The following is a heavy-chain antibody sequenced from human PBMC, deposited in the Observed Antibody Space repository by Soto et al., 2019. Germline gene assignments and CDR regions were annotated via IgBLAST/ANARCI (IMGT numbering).Heavy chain of an antibody. CDR3: ARAPTYDYDSSGYYYHYFDY. V-gene: IGHV4-34*01. J-gene: IGHJ4*02. D-gene: IGHD3-22*01. CDR1: GGSFSGYY. CDR2: INHSGST. Sequence: QVQLQQWGAGLLKPSETLSLTCAVYGGSFSGYYWSWIRQPQGKGLEWIGEINHSGSTNYNPSLKSRVTISVDTSKNQFSLKLSSLTAADTAVYYGARAPTYDYDSSGYYYHYFDYWGQGTLVTVSS.